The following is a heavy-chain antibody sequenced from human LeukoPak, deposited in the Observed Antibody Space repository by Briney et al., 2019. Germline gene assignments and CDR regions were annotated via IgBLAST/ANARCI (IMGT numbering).Heavy chain of an antibody. V-gene: IGHV3-48*03. CDR3: ARDLGDYRDYGMDV. Sequence: PGGSLRLSCAASGFTFSSYEMNWVRQAPGKGLEWLSYISSSGSTIYYADSVKGRFTISRNNAKNSLYLQMNSLRAEDTAVYYCARDLGDYRDYGMDVWGQGTTVTVSS. D-gene: IGHD4-17*01. CDR1: GFTFSSYE. J-gene: IGHJ6*02. CDR2: ISSSGSTI.